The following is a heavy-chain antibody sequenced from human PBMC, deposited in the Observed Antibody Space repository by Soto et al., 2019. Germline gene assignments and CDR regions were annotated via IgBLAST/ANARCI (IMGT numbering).Heavy chain of an antibody. Sequence: PSETLSLTCTVSGGSISSYYWSWIRQPPGKGLEWIGYIYYSGSTNYNPSLKSRVTISVDTSKNQFSLKLSSVTAADTAVYYCARGLEMATIFGYWGQGTLVTVSS. J-gene: IGHJ4*02. D-gene: IGHD5-12*01. CDR3: ARGLEMATIFGY. CDR1: GGSISSYY. V-gene: IGHV4-59*01. CDR2: IYYSGST.